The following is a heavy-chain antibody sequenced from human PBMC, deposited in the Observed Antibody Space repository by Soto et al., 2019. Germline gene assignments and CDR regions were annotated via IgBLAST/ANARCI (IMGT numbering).Heavy chain of an antibody. Sequence: GGSLRLSCAATEIGFSSYTMHWVRQAPGKGLEWVSSISSISNFIYYADSVKGRFTISRDNDKSSLYLQMDSLRVEDTAVYYCAREGARSSGCFEYWGQGALVTVSS. CDR3: AREGARSSGCFEY. J-gene: IGHJ4*02. D-gene: IGHD6-19*01. V-gene: IGHV3-21*06. CDR1: EIGFSSYT. CDR2: ISSISNFI.